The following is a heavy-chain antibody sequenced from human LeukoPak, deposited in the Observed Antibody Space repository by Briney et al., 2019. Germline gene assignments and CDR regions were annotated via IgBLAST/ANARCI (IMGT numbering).Heavy chain of an antibody. CDR3: ARVGELGSGWSLPFRFDAFDI. Sequence: PGGSLRLSCAASAFTFSSYWMHWVRQAPGKGLEWVANIKQDGSEKYYVDSVKGRFTISRDNAKNSLYLQMNSLRAEDTAVYYCARVGELGSGWSLPFRFDAFDIWGQGTMVTVSS. V-gene: IGHV3-7*01. D-gene: IGHD6-19*01. CDR1: AFTFSSYW. J-gene: IGHJ3*02. CDR2: IKQDGSEK.